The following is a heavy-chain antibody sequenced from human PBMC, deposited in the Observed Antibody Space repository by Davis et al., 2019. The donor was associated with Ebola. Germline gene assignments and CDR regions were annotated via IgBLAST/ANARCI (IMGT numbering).Heavy chain of an antibody. J-gene: IGHJ4*02. Sequence: HTGGSLRLSCAASGFTFSSYWMHWVRQAPGKGLVWVSRINSDGSSTSYADSVKGRFTISRDNAKNSLYLQMNSLRAEDTAVYYCARDAEESVLVVYAALLLDYWGQGTLVTVSS. CDR1: GFTFSSYW. CDR2: INSDGSST. D-gene: IGHD2-8*02. CDR3: ARDAEESVLVVYAALLLDY. V-gene: IGHV3-74*01.